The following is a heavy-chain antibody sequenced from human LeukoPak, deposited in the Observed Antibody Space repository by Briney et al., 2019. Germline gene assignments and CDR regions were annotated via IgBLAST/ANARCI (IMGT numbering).Heavy chain of an antibody. CDR3: AVVYYYYYYLDV. J-gene: IGHJ6*03. V-gene: IGHV1-69*05. Sequence: GASVKVSCKASGGTFSSYAISWVRQAPGQGLEWMGRIIPIFGTANYAQKFQGRVTITTDESTSTAYMELSSLRSEDTAVYYCAVVYYYYYYLDVWGKGTTVTVSS. CDR1: GGTFSSYA. CDR2: IIPIFGTA.